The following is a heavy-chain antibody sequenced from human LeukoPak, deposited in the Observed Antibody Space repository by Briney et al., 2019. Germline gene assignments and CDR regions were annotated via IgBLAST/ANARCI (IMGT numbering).Heavy chain of an antibody. V-gene: IGHV1-46*01. CDR3: ARLTTYSSSRGPWDDAFDI. Sequence: ASVKVSCKSSGYTFTRYYMHWVRQAPGQGLEWMGIINPSGGSTSYAQKFQGRVTMTRDMSTSTVYMELSSLRSEDTAVYYCARLTTYSSSRGPWDDAFDIWGQGTMVTVSS. J-gene: IGHJ3*02. D-gene: IGHD6-13*01. CDR2: INPSGGST. CDR1: GYTFTRYY.